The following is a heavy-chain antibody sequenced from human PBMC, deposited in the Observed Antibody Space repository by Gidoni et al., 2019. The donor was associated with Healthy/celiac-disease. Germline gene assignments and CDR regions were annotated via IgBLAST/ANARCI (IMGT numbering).Heavy chain of an antibody. D-gene: IGHD2-2*01. CDR2: ITSSSSTI. J-gene: IGHJ4*02. V-gene: IGHV3-48*01. CDR1: GLPFSSSS. CDR3: ARESLRYCSSTSCYVLDY. Sequence: EVQLVEPGGGLVQLGGSLRLLCAAAGLPFSSSSMHWVLQAPGKGLEWVSYITSSSSTIYYADSVKGRFTISRDNAKNALYLQMNSLRAEDTAVYYCARESLRYCSSTSCYVLDYWGQGTLVTVSS.